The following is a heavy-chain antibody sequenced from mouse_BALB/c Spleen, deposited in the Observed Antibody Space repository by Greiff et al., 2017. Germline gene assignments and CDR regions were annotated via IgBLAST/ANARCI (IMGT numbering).Heavy chain of an antibody. CDR3: ARDDISRGFAY. V-gene: IGHV1-7*01. J-gene: IGHJ3*01. D-gene: IGHD1-3*01. CDR1: GYTFTSYW. CDR2: INPSTGYT. Sequence: QVQLKESGAELAKPGASVKMSCKASGYTFTSYWMHWVKQRPGQGLEWIGYINPSTGYTEYNQKFKDKATLTADKSSSTAYMQLSSLTSEDSAVYYCARDDISRGFAYWGQGTLVTVSA.